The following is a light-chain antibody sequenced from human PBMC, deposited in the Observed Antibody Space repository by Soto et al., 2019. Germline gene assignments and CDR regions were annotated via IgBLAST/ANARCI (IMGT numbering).Light chain of an antibody. CDR2: EVD. V-gene: IGLV2-23*02. Sequence: SALTQAASVSGSPGQSITISCTGTSCDVGTYNLVSWYQHHPGKAPKIIICEVDKRPSGVSNRFSASKSGNTASLTISGLQTEDEADYYCCSYSGTSTYVFGTGTKVTVL. J-gene: IGLJ1*01. CDR1: SCDVGTYNL. CDR3: CSYSGTSTYV.